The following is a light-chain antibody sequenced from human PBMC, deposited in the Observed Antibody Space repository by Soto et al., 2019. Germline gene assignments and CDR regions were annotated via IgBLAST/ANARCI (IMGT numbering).Light chain of an antibody. CDR3: QQYGSSPLT. J-gene: IGKJ4*01. CDR2: GAS. Sequence: EIVLTQSPGTLSLSPGERATLSCRASQSVRSSNLAWYQLKPGQAPRLLINGASSRATGIPDRFSGSGSGTDFTLTISRLEPEDFAVYYCQQYGSSPLTFGGGTKVEI. CDR1: QSVRSSN. V-gene: IGKV3-20*01.